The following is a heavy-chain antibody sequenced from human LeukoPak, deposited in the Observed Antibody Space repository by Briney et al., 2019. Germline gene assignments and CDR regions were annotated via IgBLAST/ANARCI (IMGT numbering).Heavy chain of an antibody. CDR3: ASGSSWYHIRGSNLVGALGY. V-gene: IGHV1-24*01. J-gene: IGHJ4*02. CDR1: GYTLTELS. D-gene: IGHD6-13*01. Sequence: VSVKVSCKVSGYTLTELSMHWVRQAPGKGLEWMGGFDPEDGETIYAQKFQGRVTMTEDTSTDTAYMELSSLRSEDTAVYYCASGSSWYHIRGSNLVGALGYWGQGTLVTASS. CDR2: FDPEDGET.